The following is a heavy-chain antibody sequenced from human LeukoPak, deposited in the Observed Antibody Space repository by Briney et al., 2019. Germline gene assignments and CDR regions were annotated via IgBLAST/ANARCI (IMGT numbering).Heavy chain of an antibody. V-gene: IGHV3-30*02. D-gene: IGHD2/OR15-2a*01. CDR3: AREIIGAMNAFDI. CDR2: IRFDESDK. Sequence: GGSLRLSCAASGFTFSNYGMHWIRQAPGKGLEWVAFIRFDESDKYYADSVKGRFTISRDNSRNTLYLQMDSLRAEDTALYYCAREIIGAMNAFDIWGQRIMVTVSS. CDR1: GFTFSNYG. J-gene: IGHJ3*02.